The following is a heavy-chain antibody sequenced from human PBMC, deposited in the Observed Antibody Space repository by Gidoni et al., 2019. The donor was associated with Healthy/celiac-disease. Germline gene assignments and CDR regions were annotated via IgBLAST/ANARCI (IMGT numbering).Heavy chain of an antibody. D-gene: IGHD4-4*01. J-gene: IGHJ6*02. CDR3: AKGNDYSNRYYYYGMDV. CDR2: ISGSGGST. V-gene: IGHV3-23*04. Sequence: EVQLVESGGGLVQPGGSLRLSCAASGFTFSSYAMCWVRQAPGKGLEWVSAISGSGGSTYYADSVKGRFTISRDNSKNTLYLQMNSLRAEDTAVYYCAKGNDYSNRYYYYGMDVWGQGTTVTVSS. CDR1: GFTFSSYA.